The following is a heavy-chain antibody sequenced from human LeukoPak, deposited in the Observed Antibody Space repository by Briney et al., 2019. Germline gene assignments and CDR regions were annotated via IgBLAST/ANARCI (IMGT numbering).Heavy chain of an antibody. CDR2: INPNSGGT. Sequence: ASVKVSCKASGYTFTGYYMHWVRQAPGQGLEWMGWINPNSGGTNYAQKFQGRVTMTRDTSISTAYMELSRLRSDDTAVYYCARVRYYGSGSYRGFDYWGQGTVVTVSS. D-gene: IGHD3-10*01. CDR3: ARVRYYGSGSYRGFDY. V-gene: IGHV1-2*02. CDR1: GYTFTGYY. J-gene: IGHJ4*02.